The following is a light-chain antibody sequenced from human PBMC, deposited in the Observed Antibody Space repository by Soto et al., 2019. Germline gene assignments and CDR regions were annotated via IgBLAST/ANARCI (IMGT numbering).Light chain of an antibody. Sequence: EIVLTQSPGTLSLSPGERATLSCRASQSVSSSCLAWYQQKPGQAPRLLIYGASSRATGIPDRFSGSGSGTDFTLTISRLEPEDFAVYYCQQYGGSPWTFGQGTKVEIK. V-gene: IGKV3-20*01. CDR2: GAS. J-gene: IGKJ1*01. CDR1: QSVSSSC. CDR3: QQYGGSPWT.